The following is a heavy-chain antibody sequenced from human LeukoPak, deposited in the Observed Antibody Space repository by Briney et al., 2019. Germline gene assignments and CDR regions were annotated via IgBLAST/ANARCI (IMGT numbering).Heavy chain of an antibody. CDR2: IYPGDSDT. J-gene: IGHJ3*02. CDR3: ARRAIAAAERAFDI. CDR1: GYSFTSYW. Sequence: RHGESLKISCKGSGYSFTSYWIGWVRQMPGKGLEWMGIIYPGDSDTRYSPSFQGQVTISAHKSISTAYLQWSSLKASDTAMYYCARRAIAAAERAFDIWGQGTMVTVSS. V-gene: IGHV5-51*01. D-gene: IGHD6-13*01.